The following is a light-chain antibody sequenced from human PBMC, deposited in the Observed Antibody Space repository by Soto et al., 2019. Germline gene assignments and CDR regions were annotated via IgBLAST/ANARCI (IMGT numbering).Light chain of an antibody. J-gene: IGKJ5*01. Sequence: EIVLTQSPATLSLSPGERATPSCKASQSVSSYLAWYQQKPGQAPRLLIYDASTRATGIPARFSGSGSGTEFTLTISSLQSEDVAVYYCQQYNNWPITLGQGTRLEI. CDR2: DAS. CDR1: QSVSSY. V-gene: IGKV3-15*01. CDR3: QQYNNWPIT.